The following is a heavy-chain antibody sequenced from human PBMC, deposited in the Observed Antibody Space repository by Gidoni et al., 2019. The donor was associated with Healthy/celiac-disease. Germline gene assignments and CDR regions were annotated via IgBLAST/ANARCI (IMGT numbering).Heavy chain of an antibody. CDR3: ASSSSGWYDKLGLENSECVGLDY. J-gene: IGHJ4*02. Sequence: QVQLVQSGAEVKKPGSSVKVSCKASGVTFRRYAIRCVRQAPGQGLEWMGRIIPILGIANYAQKFKGRVTITADKSTSTAYMELSSLRSEDTAVDYCASSSSGWYDKLGLENSECVGLDYWGQGTLVTVSS. CDR1: GVTFRRYA. D-gene: IGHD6-19*01. CDR2: IIPILGIA. V-gene: IGHV1-69*04.